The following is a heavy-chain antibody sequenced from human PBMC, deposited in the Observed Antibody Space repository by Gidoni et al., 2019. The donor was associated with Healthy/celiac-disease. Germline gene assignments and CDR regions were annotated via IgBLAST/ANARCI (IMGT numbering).Heavy chain of an antibody. Sequence: QVQLQQWGAGLLKPSETLSLTCAVYGGSFSGYYWSWSRQSPGKGLEWIGEINHSGSTNYNPYIKSRVTISVDTSKNQFSLKLSSVTAADTAVYYCARVNWGWYYFDYWGQGTLVTVSS. CDR2: INHSGST. CDR1: GGSFSGYY. J-gene: IGHJ4*02. D-gene: IGHD7-27*01. CDR3: ARVNWGWYYFDY. V-gene: IGHV4-34*01.